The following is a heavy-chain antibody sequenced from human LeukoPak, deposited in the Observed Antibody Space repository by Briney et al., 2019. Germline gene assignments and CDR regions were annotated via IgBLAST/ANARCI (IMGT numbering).Heavy chain of an antibody. Sequence: PGGSLRLSCAASGFTFSNDPMSWVRQTPGKGLEWVSTINYSGGSTYYADSVKGRFTISRDNSKNTLYLQMNSLRVDDTAVYYCAKDREGDYYGSGTYNYWGQGTLVTASS. V-gene: IGHV3-23*01. D-gene: IGHD3-10*01. J-gene: IGHJ4*02. CDR1: GFTFSNDP. CDR2: INYSGGST. CDR3: AKDREGDYYGSGTYNY.